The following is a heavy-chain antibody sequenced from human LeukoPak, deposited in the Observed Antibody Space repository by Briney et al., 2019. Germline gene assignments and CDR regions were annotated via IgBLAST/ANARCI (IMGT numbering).Heavy chain of an antibody. D-gene: IGHD2-2*01. CDR2: IYTSGST. CDR3: ARGVSRVVVGSFDP. V-gene: IGHV4-4*07. J-gene: IGHJ5*02. CDR1: GGSISSYY. Sequence: SDPLSLTCTVSGGSISSYYWSWIRQPAGKGLEWIGRIYTSGSTNYNPSLKSRVTMSVDTSKNQFSLKLSSVTAADTAVYYCARGVSRVVVGSFDPWGQGTLVTVSS.